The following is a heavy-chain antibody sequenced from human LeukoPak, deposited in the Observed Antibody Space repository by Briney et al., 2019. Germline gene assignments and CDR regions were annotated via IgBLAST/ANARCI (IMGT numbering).Heavy chain of an antibody. J-gene: IGHJ4*02. Sequence: SETLSLTCAVYGGSFSGYYWSWIRQPPGKGLEWIGEINHSGSTNYNPSLKSRVTISVDTSKNQFSLKLSSVTTADTAVYYCARGRPVDYWGQGTLVTVSS. CDR2: INHSGST. V-gene: IGHV4-34*01. CDR1: GGSFSGYY. CDR3: ARGRPVDY.